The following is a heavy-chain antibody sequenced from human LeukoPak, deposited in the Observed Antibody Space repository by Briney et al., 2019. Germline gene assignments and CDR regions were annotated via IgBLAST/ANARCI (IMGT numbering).Heavy chain of an antibody. J-gene: IGHJ5*02. CDR3: AREDIAVAGTYFDP. V-gene: IGHV3-30*03. CDR1: GFTFSTYG. D-gene: IGHD6-19*01. Sequence: GGSLRLSCAASGFTFSTYGMHWVRQAPGKGLEWVAVTAFNGSNNDYVTSYANSVKGRFTISRDNSKNTLYLQMSSLRAEDTAVYYCAREDIAVAGTYFDPWGQGTLVTVSS. CDR2: TAFNGSNNDYVT.